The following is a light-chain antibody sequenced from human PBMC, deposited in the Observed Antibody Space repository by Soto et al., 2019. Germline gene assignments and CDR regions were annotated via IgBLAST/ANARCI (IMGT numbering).Light chain of an antibody. CDR2: GAS. Sequence: ETVMTQSQVTLSVSPRERANLSCRASQCVSSYLAWYQQKPGQAPRLLIYGASTRATGIPARFSGSGSGTEFTLTISSLESEDFAVYYCQQYNSWPFTFGRGTKVDIK. CDR3: QQYNSWPFT. V-gene: IGKV3-15*01. J-gene: IGKJ4*02. CDR1: QCVSSY.